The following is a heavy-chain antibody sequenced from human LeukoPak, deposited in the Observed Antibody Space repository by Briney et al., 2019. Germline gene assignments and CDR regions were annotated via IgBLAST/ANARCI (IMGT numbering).Heavy chain of an antibody. J-gene: IGHJ4*02. D-gene: IGHD3-22*01. CDR1: GGTFSSYA. CDR2: ITPILGIA. V-gene: IGHV1-69*04. CDR3: ARDEYYYDSSGYPKPSSFDY. Sequence: ASVKVSCKASGGTFSSYAISWVRQAPGQGLEWMGRITPILGIANYAQKFQGRVTITADKSTSTAYMELSSLRSEDTAVYYCARDEYYYDSSGYPKPSSFDYWGQGTLVTVSS.